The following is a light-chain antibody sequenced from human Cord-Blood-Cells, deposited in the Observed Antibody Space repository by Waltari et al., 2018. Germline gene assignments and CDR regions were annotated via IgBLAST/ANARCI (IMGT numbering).Light chain of an antibody. CDR1: SSDVVGPNF. J-gene: IGLJ1*01. V-gene: IGLV2-14*01. CDR3: SSYTSSSTLV. CDR2: EVS. Sequence: QSALTQPASVPGSPGQSLTIAGSGSSSDVVGPNFVSWYQQHPGKASKLMIYEVSNRPAGVSNRFSGSKSGNTASLTITGLQSEDEADYYCSSYTSSSTLVFGTGTKVTVL.